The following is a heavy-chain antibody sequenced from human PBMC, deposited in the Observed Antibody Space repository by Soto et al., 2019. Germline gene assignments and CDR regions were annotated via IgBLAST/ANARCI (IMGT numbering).Heavy chain of an antibody. Sequence: EVQLVESGGGLVRPGGSLRLYCAASGFTFNRHIMHWVSQTPGKGLEWISVINSGGRSIKYADSVKGRFTIYGDDAKNSLYLPMTSLTADDTAGYDCARAKYYFGSGGVRNLDYWGQWTLVTVSS. CDR1: GFTFNRHI. J-gene: IGHJ4*02. V-gene: IGHV3-21*05. CDR3: ARAKYYFGSGGVRNLDY. D-gene: IGHD3-10*01. CDR2: INSGGRSI.